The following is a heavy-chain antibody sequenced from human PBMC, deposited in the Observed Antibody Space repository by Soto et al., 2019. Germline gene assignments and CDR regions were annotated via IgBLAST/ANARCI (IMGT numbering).Heavy chain of an antibody. Sequence: QVQLVQSGAEVKKPGASVKVSCKASGYTFTGYYMHWVRQAPGQGLEWMGWINPNSGGTNYAQKFQGWVTMTRDTSISTAYMELSRLRSDDTAVYYCARDSGYCSGGSCYYYGMDVWCQGTTVTVSS. J-gene: IGHJ6*02. CDR3: ARDSGYCSGGSCYYYGMDV. CDR1: GYTFTGYY. V-gene: IGHV1-2*04. D-gene: IGHD2-15*01. CDR2: INPNSGGT.